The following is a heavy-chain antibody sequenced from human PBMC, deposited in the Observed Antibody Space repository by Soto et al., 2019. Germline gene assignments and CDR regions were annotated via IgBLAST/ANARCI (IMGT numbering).Heavy chain of an antibody. J-gene: IGHJ5*02. D-gene: IGHD4-4*01. CDR2: VYYSGTS. CDR3: AHIRDYNNYGWFAP. CDR1: GDSISGSPYY. V-gene: IGHV4-39*01. Sequence: SETLSLTCVVSGDSISGSPYYWAWIRQPPGKALEWIGSVYYSGTSYRNPSLKSRTTLSVDRSKNQFSLQLSSVTAADTAVYYCAHIRDYNNYGWFAPWGPGSLVTVSS.